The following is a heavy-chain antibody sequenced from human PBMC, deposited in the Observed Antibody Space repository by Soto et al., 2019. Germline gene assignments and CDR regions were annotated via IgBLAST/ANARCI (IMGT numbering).Heavy chain of an antibody. V-gene: IGHV3-30*18. CDR1: GFTSSSFA. D-gene: IGHD3-9*01. CDR3: AKDGGDHYNMLTGYIDY. Sequence: QVHLVESGGGVVQPGKSLRLSCAASGFTSSSFAMHWVRQAPGKGLEWVAVISHDASDKYYADSVKGRFTISRDNSKNTLYLQMNSLRTDDTALYYCAKDGGDHYNMLTGYIDYWGQGTPVTVSS. J-gene: IGHJ4*02. CDR2: ISHDASDK.